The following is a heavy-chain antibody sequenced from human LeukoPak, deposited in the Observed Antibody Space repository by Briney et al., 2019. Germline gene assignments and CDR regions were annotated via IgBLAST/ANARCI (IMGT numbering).Heavy chain of an antibody. CDR2: XGGDGXNX. J-gene: IGHJ4*02. Sequence: GGSLRLSCSASGFTFSDXXXXXVRQAPGXXXXXXXXXGGDGXNXFXSXSXXGXXXISRDNSKNTLYLQMSSLRTEDTALYYCVKDIVPYDSIWGPFDFWGQGTLVTVSS. CDR1: GFTFSDXX. D-gene: IGHD3-16*01. CDR3: VKDIVPYDSIWGPFDF. V-gene: IGHV3-64D*06.